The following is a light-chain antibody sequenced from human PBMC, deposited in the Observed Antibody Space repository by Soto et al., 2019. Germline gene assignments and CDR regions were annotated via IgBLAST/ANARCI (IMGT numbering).Light chain of an antibody. V-gene: IGLV2-14*01. CDR1: SSDVGYYNY. Sequence: QSALTQPASVSGSPGQSITISCTGSSSDVGYYNYVSWYQQHPGKAPRLVIYEVTNRPSGVSNRFSGSKSGNTASLTISGLQAEDEADYYCSSHTTNTPVVFGGGTKLTVL. CDR3: SSHTTNTPVV. J-gene: IGLJ2*01. CDR2: EVT.